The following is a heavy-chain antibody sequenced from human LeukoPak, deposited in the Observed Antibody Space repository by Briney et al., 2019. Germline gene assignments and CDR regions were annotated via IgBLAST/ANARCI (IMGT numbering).Heavy chain of an antibody. J-gene: IGHJ4*02. CDR2: ISYDGSNK. D-gene: IGHD1-14*01. V-gene: IGHV3-30-3*01. CDR3: AKGHSAHGTGFDC. CDR1: GFTFSSYA. Sequence: GGSLRLSCAASGFTFSSYAMHWVRQAPGKGLEWVAVISYDGSNKYYADSVKGRFTISRDNSKNTLYLQMNSLRAEDTAVYYCAKGHSAHGTGFDCWGQGTLVAVSS.